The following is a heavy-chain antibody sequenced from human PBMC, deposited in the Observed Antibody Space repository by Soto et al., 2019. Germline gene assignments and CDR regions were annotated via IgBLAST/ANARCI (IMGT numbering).Heavy chain of an antibody. V-gene: IGHV4-59*01. D-gene: IGHD3-3*01. J-gene: IGHJ5*02. CDR1: GGSISSYY. CDR2: IYYSGST. CDR3: ARIYNFWSGNNWFDP. Sequence: SETLSLTCTVSGGSISSYYWSWIRQPPGKGLEWIGYIYYSGSTNYNPSLKSRVTISVDTSKNQFSLKLSSVTAADTAVYYCARIYNFWSGNNWFDPWGQGTLVTVSS.